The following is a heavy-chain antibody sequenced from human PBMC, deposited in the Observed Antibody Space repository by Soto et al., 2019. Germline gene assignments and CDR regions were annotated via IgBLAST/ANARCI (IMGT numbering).Heavy chain of an antibody. D-gene: IGHD2-8*01. V-gene: IGHV3-23*01. CDR3: TRVVTRTNNYAFDV. Sequence: PGGSLRLSCAASGFTFRSYAMSWVRQAPGKGLEWVSGISGSGISTHYADSVKGRFTVSRDNSKNTLYLQMNSLRAEDMAVYYCTRVVTRTNNYAFDVWGQGTMVTVSS. CDR1: GFTFRSYA. CDR2: ISGSGIST. J-gene: IGHJ3*01.